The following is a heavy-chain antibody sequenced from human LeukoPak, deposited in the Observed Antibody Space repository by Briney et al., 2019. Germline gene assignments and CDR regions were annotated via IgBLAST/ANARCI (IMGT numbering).Heavy chain of an antibody. CDR1: AFTFRTYS. V-gene: IGHV3-21*01. J-gene: IGHJ4*02. CDR3: ARGSDFVWGSYRPYFDY. Sequence: PGGSLRLSCVASAFTFRTYSMHWVRQAPGKGLEWVSSISGSTSYIYYADSVRGRFTISRDNAKNSLNLQMNSLRPEDTAVYYCARGSDFVWGSYRPYFDYWGQGTLVTVSS. CDR2: ISGSTSYI. D-gene: IGHD3-16*02.